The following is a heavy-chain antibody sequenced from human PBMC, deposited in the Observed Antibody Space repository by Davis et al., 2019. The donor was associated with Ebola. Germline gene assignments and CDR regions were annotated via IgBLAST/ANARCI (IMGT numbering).Heavy chain of an antibody. V-gene: IGHV3-23*01. D-gene: IGHD1-26*01. CDR3: AKAGHCGNYCSFDS. CDR1: GFTFSSYA. Sequence: PGGPLRLSCAASGFTFSSYAMSWVRQAPGKGLEWVSTISGSGGSTYYADSVKGRFTISRDNSKNTLYLQMNSLRAEDTAVYYCAKAGHCGNYCSFDSWGQGTLVTVSS. J-gene: IGHJ4*02. CDR2: ISGSGGST.